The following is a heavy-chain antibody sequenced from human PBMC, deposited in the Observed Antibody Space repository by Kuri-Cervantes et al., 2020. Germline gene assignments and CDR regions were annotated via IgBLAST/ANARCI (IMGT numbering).Heavy chain of an antibody. CDR1: GFTFSSYS. CDR3: ARGLGSKTGYYIYLLHLYYFDY. V-gene: IGHV3-21*01. CDR2: ISSSSSYI. Sequence: GGSLRLCCAASGFTFSSYSMNWVRQAPGKGLEWVSSISSSSSYIYYADSVKGRFTISRDNAKNSLYLQMNSLRAEDTAVYYCARGLGSKTGYYIYLLHLYYFDYWGQGTLVTVSS. D-gene: IGHD3-9*01. J-gene: IGHJ4*02.